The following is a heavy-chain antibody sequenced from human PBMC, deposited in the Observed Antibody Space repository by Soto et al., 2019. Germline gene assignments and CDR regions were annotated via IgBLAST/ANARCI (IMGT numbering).Heavy chain of an antibody. J-gene: IGHJ4*02. Sequence: SETPSLTCTVSGGSISSGDYYWSWIRQPPGKGLEWIGYIYYSGSTYYNPSLKSRVTISVDTSKNQFSLKLSSVTAADTAVYYCARVRYSSSSEFDYWGQGTLVTVSS. CDR1: GGSISSGDYY. V-gene: IGHV4-30-4*01. D-gene: IGHD6-6*01. CDR3: ARVRYSSSSEFDY. CDR2: IYYSGST.